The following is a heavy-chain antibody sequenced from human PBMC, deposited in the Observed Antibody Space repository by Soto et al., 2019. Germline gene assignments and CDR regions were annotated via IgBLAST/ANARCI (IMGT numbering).Heavy chain of an antibody. D-gene: IGHD2-21*02. J-gene: IGHJ4*02. CDR2: IVVGSGNT. Sequence: LLKVSCKASGFTFTSSAVQCVRRARGQRLEWIGWIVVGSGNTNYAQKFQERVTITRDMSTSTAYMELSSLRSEDTAVYYCAAIHCGGDCYSDYWGQGTLVTVSS. CDR3: AAIHCGGDCYSDY. CDR1: GFTFTSSA. V-gene: IGHV1-58*01.